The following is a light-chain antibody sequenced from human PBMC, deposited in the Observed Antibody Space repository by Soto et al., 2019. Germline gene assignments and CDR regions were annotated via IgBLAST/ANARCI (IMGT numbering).Light chain of an antibody. V-gene: IGKV3D-20*02. Sequence: EIVLTQSPATLSFSPVGRSTLSCISIQNVSTNLLVWYQQHPGQAPRLLXYGASSRATGIPDRFSGSGSGTDFTLTISSLEPEDFAVYYCQQRSNWPPITFGQGTRLEIK. CDR2: GAS. CDR1: QNVSTNL. J-gene: IGKJ5*01. CDR3: QQRSNWPPIT.